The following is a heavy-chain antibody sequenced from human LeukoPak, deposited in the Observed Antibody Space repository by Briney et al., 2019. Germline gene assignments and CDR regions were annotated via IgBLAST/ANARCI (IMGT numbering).Heavy chain of an antibody. Sequence: KPSETLSLTCTDSGGSISSSSYYWGWIRQPPGKGLEWIGSIYYSGSTYYNPSPKSRVTISVDTSKNQFSLKLSSVTAADTAVYYCARLDSSGWSDYFDYWGQGTLVTVSS. D-gene: IGHD6-19*01. CDR2: IYYSGST. CDR1: GGSISSSSYY. CDR3: ARLDSSGWSDYFDY. J-gene: IGHJ4*02. V-gene: IGHV4-39*01.